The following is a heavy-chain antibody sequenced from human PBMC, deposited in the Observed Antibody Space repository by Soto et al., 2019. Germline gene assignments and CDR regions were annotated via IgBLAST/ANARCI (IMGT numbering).Heavy chain of an antibody. CDR1: GGSFNRHT. Sequence: QVQLVQSGAEGRKPGSSVRVSCKASGGSFNRHTISWVRQAPGQGLEWMGGIIPIFGTANHGQKFQGRVTIIADESTCTGYMELSGLRSDDTAIYYWARGWGYDSTDYYYAYWGQGTLVIVSS. J-gene: IGHJ4*02. CDR2: IIPIFGTA. V-gene: IGHV1-69*01. CDR3: ARGWGYDSTDYYYAY. D-gene: IGHD3-22*01.